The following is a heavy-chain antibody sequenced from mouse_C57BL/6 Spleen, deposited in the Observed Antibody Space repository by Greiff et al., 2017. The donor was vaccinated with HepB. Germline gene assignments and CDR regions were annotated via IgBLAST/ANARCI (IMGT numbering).Heavy chain of an antibody. CDR3: ARGYGSNYYAMDY. D-gene: IGHD1-1*01. J-gene: IGHJ4*01. CDR1: GFTFSDYG. Sequence: EVKLVESGGGLVKPGGSLKLSCAASGFTFSDYGMHWVRQAPEKGLEWVAYISSGSSTIYYADTVKGRFTISRDNAKNTLFLQMTSLRSEDTALYYCARGYGSNYYAMDYWGQGTSVTVSS. CDR2: ISSGSSTI. V-gene: IGHV5-17*01.